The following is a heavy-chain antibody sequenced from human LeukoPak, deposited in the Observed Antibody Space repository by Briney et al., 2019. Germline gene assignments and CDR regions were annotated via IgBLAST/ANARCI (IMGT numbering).Heavy chain of an antibody. J-gene: IGHJ4*02. Sequence: WETLSLTCTVSGGSISSYYWSWIRQPPGKGLEWIGYIFYSGSTNYNPSLKSRVTIAVDTSKNQFYLKLSSVTAADTAVYYCALLNYGSGSYLVHWGQGTLVSVSS. CDR1: GGSISSYY. CDR3: ALLNYGSGSYLVH. D-gene: IGHD3-10*01. CDR2: IFYSGST. V-gene: IGHV4-59*01.